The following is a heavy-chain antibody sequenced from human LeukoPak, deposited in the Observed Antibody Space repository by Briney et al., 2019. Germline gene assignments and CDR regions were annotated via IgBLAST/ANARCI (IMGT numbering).Heavy chain of an antibody. D-gene: IGHD6-13*01. CDR2: ITWTGGST. CDR1: GFTFDDYD. Sequence: PGGSLRFSCAASGFTFDDYDMSWVRQAPGKGLEWVSSITWTGGSTGYADSVKGRFTISRDNGRNSLYLQMNSLRGEDTALYYCVRRAYSSSWYVFDYWGRGTLVTVSS. J-gene: IGHJ4*02. CDR3: VRRAYSSSWYVFDY. V-gene: IGHV3-20*04.